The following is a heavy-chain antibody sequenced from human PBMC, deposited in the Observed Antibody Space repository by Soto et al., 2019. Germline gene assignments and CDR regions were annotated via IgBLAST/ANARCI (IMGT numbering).Heavy chain of an antibody. J-gene: IGHJ6*02. CDR3: ARYNGGCCPYGMDV. Sequence: QAQLVQSGAEVKKPGASVKVSCKASGYTFINHGISWVRQAPGQGLEWMGGIRFYNDNTNYATKFQGRVTLTTDTSTSTAHMELRSLRSEDTSVYYCARYNGGCCPYGMDVWGQGTTVTVSS. V-gene: IGHV1-18*01. D-gene: IGHD6-19*01. CDR1: GYTFINHG. CDR2: IRFYNDNT.